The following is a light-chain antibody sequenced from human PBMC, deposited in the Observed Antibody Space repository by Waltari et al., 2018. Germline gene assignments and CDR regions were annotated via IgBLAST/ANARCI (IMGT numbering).Light chain of an antibody. V-gene: IGKV1-33*01. CDR3: QQYDNLPPWT. Sequence: TQMTQSPSSLSASVRDRVTITCPASQDISNYVNWFQQKPGNATKLLIYDASKLEKGVPSRFSGSGYGTDFTLTISSLQSEDFATYYCQQYDNLPPWTFGLGTKVEIK. J-gene: IGKJ1*01. CDR2: DAS. CDR1: QDISNY.